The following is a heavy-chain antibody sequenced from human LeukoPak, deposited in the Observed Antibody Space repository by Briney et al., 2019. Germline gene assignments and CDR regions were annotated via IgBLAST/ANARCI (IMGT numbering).Heavy chain of an antibody. CDR1: GFTVSSNS. CDR3: ARRAGAYSRPYDY. Sequence: GGSLRLSCTVSGFTVSSNSMSWVRQAPGKGLEWVSFIYSDNTHYSDSVKGRFTISRDNSKNTLYLQMNSLRAEDTAVYYCARRAGAYSRPYDYWGQGTLVTVSS. D-gene: IGHD4/OR15-4a*01. V-gene: IGHV3-53*01. J-gene: IGHJ4*02. CDR2: IYSDNT.